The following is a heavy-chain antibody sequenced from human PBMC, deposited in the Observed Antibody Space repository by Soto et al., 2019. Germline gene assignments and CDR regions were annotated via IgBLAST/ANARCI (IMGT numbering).Heavy chain of an antibody. CDR3: ARPKDYHDCLDL. Sequence: SETLSLTCAVYGGSFSGYYWSWIRQPPGKGLEWIGEINHSGSTNYNPSLKSRVTISVDTSKNQFSLKLSSVTAADTAVYYCARPKDYHDCLDLWGQGTLVTVSS. V-gene: IGHV4-34*01. J-gene: IGHJ4*02. D-gene: IGHD2-21*02. CDR2: INHSGST. CDR1: GGSFSGYY.